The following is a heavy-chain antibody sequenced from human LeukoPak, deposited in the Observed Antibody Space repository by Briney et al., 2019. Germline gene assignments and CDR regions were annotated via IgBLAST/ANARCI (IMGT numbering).Heavy chain of an antibody. V-gene: IGHV4-39*01. CDR2: IYYTGSA. CDR3: ARLFPGQSCDTTSCSDH. J-gene: IGHJ4*02. Sequence: SETLSLTCTVSGGSISSSSYSWGWIRQPPGKGLEWIGNIYYTGSAYYTPSLRSRVTISIDTSKNQFSLNLNSVTAADTAVYFCARLFPGQSCDTTSCSDHWGQGILVTVSS. D-gene: IGHD2-2*01. CDR1: GGSISSSSYS.